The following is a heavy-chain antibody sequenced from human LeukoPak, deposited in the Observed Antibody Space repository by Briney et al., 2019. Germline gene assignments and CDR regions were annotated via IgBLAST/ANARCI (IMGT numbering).Heavy chain of an antibody. Sequence: GESLKISCKGSGYSFTNYWIGWVRQMPGKGLEWMGSIYPADSDTRYSPSFQGQVTISADKSTSTAYLQWSSLKASDTAMYYCARHNADSSGYYPDGWGQGTLVTVSS. D-gene: IGHD3-22*01. CDR3: ARHNADSSGYYPDG. V-gene: IGHV5-51*01. J-gene: IGHJ4*02. CDR1: GYSFTNYW. CDR2: IYPADSDT.